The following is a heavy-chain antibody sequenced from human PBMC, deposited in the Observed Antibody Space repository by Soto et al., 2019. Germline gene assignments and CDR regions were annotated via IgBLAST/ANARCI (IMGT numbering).Heavy chain of an antibody. V-gene: IGHV3-23*01. Sequence: GGSLRLSCAASGFTFSSYAMSWVRQAPGKGLEWVSAISGSGGSTYYADSVKGRFTISRDNSKNTLYLQMNSLRAEDTAVYYCTTGDILTGYYPFYNWFDPWGQGTLVTVSS. CDR1: GFTFSSYA. D-gene: IGHD3-9*01. J-gene: IGHJ5*02. CDR3: TTGDILTGYYPFYNWFDP. CDR2: ISGSGGST.